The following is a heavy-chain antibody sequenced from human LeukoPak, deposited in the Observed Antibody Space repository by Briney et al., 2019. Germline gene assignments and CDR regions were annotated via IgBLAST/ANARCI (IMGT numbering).Heavy chain of an antibody. V-gene: IGHV4-59*01. D-gene: IGHD3-22*01. CDR2: IYYSGST. Sequence: SETLSLTCTVSGGSMSSYYWSWIRQPPGKGLEWIGYIYYSGSTNYNPSLKSRVTISVDTSKNQFSLKLSSVTAADTAVYYCAIVTGYMIEDYFDYWGQGTLVTVSS. CDR1: GGSMSSYY. CDR3: AIVTGYMIEDYFDY. J-gene: IGHJ4*02.